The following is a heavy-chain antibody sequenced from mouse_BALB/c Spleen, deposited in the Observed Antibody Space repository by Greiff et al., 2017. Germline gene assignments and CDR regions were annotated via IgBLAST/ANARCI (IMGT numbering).Heavy chain of an antibody. CDR2: ISSGSSTI. CDR3: ARSNYGYYFDY. CDR1: GFTFSSFG. V-gene: IGHV5-17*02. J-gene: IGHJ2*01. Sequence: EVMLVESGGGLVQPGGSRKLSCAASGFTFSSFGMHWVRQAPEKGLEWVAYISSGSSTIYYADTVKGRFTISRDKPKNTLFLQMTSLRSEDTAMYYCARSNYGYYFDYWGQGTTLTVSS. D-gene: IGHD2-2*01.